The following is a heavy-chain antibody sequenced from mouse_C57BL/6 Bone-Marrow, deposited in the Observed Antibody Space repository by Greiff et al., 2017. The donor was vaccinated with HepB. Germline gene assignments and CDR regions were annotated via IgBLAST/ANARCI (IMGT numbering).Heavy chain of an antibody. CDR2: INPNNGGT. J-gene: IGHJ2*01. Sequence: VQLQQSGPELVKPGASVKISCKASGYTFTDYYMNWVKQSHGKSLEWIGDINPNNGGTSYNQKFKGKATLTVDKSSSTAYMELRSLTSEDSAVYYCARLRLPDGYYYFDYWGQGTTLTVSS. D-gene: IGHD2-3*01. CDR1: GYTFTDYY. V-gene: IGHV1-26*01. CDR3: ARLRLPDGYYYFDY.